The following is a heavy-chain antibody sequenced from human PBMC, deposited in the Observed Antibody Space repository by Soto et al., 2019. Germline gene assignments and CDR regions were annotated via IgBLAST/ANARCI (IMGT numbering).Heavy chain of an antibody. CDR3: ARGGGVGVAGSAAFEM. CDR2: INPATGAA. D-gene: IGHD3-3*01. CDR1: GYPVTAYY. J-gene: IGHJ3*02. V-gene: IGHV1-2*02. Sequence: QLHLVQSGAVVKKPGASVTVSCSASGYPVTAYYMHWVRQAPGRGLEWMGGINPATGAAKYTQTFQGRVTMTRDTSTSTVFMELSGLTSEDPAAFYCARGGGVGVAGSAAFEMWGQGTLVTVSS.